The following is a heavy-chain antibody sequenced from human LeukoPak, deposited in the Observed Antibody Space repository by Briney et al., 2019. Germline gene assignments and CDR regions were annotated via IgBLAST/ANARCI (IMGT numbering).Heavy chain of an antibody. CDR3: ARVTADAFDI. J-gene: IGHJ3*02. Sequence: SETLSLTCGVYGGPFSDHNWSWIRQTPGKGLEWIGEINHSGSTNYNPSLKSRVTISVDTSKNQFSLKLSSVTAADTAVYYCARVTADAFDIWGQGTMVTVSS. CDR2: INHSGST. V-gene: IGHV4-34*01. CDR1: GGPFSDHN.